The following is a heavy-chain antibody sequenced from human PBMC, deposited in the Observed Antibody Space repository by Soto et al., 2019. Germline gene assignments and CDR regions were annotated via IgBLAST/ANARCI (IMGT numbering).Heavy chain of an antibody. CDR2: IYPGDSDT. CDR1: GYSFTSYW. Sequence: PAESLKISCKGSGYSFTSYWIGWVRQMPGKGLEWMGIIYPGDSDTRYSPSFQGQVTISADKSISTAYLQWSSLKASDTAMYYCARGSDFRSGYSDYYYGMDVWGQGTTVTVSS. V-gene: IGHV5-51*01. CDR3: ARGSDFRSGYSDYYYGMDV. D-gene: IGHD3-3*01. J-gene: IGHJ6*02.